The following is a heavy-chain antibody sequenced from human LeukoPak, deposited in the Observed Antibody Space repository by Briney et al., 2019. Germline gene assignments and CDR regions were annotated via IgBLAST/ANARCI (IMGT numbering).Heavy chain of an antibody. CDR1: GFTFSSYG. V-gene: IGHV3-30*18. Sequence: RSLRLSCAASGFTFSSYGMHWVRQAPGKGLEWVAVISYDGSNKYYADSVRGRFTISRDNSKNTLYLQMNSLRAEDTAVYSCAKEAYYYDSRGYHNYYYYGMDVWGQGTTVTVSS. D-gene: IGHD3-22*01. CDR3: AKEAYYYDSRGYHNYYYYGMDV. CDR2: ISYDGSNK. J-gene: IGHJ6*02.